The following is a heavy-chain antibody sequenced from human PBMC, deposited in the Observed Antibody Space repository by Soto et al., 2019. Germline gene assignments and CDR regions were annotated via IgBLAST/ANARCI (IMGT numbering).Heavy chain of an antibody. CDR1: GFTFNSYW. D-gene: IGHD3-3*01. CDR2: IFSDYGTA. Sequence: EVQLVESGGGLVQPGGSLRLTCVVSGFTFNSYWMHWFRQAPGKGLEWVASIFSDYGTANYADSVKGRFSSSRDITKNTLYLQVSSLRDEDTAVYYCVRGTKGWRGVDYWGQGVPVTVSS. CDR3: VRGTKGWRGVDY. J-gene: IGHJ4*02. V-gene: IGHV3-74*01.